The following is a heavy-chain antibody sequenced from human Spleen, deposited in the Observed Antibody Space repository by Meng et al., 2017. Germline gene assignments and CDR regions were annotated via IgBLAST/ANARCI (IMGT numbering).Heavy chain of an antibody. V-gene: IGHV3-15*01. CDR1: GFTFSNAY. CDR3: ITEYDSSGYSWTFDY. D-gene: IGHD3-22*01. Sequence: GESLKISCEGSGFTFSNAYMTWVRQVPGKRLEWVGRIKSKPDGETIDYAAPVKGRFTISRDDSKNTLYLQMNSLKTEDTAVYYCITEYDSSGYSWTFDYWGQGTLVTVSS. J-gene: IGHJ4*02. CDR2: IKSKPDGETI.